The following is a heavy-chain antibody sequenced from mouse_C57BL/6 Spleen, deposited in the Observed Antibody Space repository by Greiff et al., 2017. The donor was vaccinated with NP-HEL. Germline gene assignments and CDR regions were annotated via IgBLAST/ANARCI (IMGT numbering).Heavy chain of an antibody. J-gene: IGHJ4*01. CDR1: GYTFTDYY. D-gene: IGHD2-5*01. Sequence: VQLQQSGPELVKPGASVKISCKASGYTFTDYYMNWVKQSHGKSLEWIGDINPNNGGTSYNQKFKGKATLTVDKSSSTAYMELRSLTSEDSAVYYCARSGYSNLYAMNYWGQGTSVTVSS. V-gene: IGHV1-26*01. CDR2: INPNNGGT. CDR3: ARSGYSNLYAMNY.